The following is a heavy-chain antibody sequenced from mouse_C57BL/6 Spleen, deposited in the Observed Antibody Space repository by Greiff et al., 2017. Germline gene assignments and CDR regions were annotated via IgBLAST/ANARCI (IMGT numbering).Heavy chain of an antibody. J-gene: IGHJ2*01. V-gene: IGHV1-85*01. CDR1: GYTFTSYD. D-gene: IGHD2-2*01. CDR2: IYPRAGST. Sequence: QVQLQQSGPELVKPGASVTLSCKASGYTFTSYDINWVKQRPGQGLEWIGWIYPRAGSTTYNEKFKGKATLTVDTSSSTAYMELHSLTSEDSAVYFCARSAVYYGYGYFDYWGQGTTRTVSS. CDR3: ARSAVYYGYGYFDY.